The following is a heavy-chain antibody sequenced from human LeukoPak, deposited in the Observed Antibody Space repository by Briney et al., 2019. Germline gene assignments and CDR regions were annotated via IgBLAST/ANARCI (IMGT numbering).Heavy chain of an antibody. V-gene: IGHV4-34*01. CDR1: GGSFSGYY. D-gene: IGHD6-13*01. CDR3: ARGVGSSCPTNFDY. J-gene: IGHJ4*02. Sequence: SETLSLTCAVYGGSFSGYYWSWIRQPPGKGLEWIGEINHSGSTNYNPSLKSRVTISVDTSKNQFSLKLSSVTAADTAVYYCARGVGSSCPTNFDYWGQGTLVTVSS. CDR2: INHSGST.